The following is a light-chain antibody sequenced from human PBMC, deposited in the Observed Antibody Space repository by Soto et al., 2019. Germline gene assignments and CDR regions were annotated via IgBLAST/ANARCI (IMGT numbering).Light chain of an antibody. CDR3: QSYDSSLSGVI. CDR2: ANT. J-gene: IGLJ2*01. V-gene: IGLV1-40*01. Sequence: QSVLTQPPSVSGAPGQRVAISCTGRSSNIGAGFDVHWYQQLPGTAPKLLIYANTNRPSGVPDRFSGSKSGTSASLAITGLQAEDDADYYCQSYDSSLSGVIFGGGTKLTVL. CDR1: SSNIGAGFD.